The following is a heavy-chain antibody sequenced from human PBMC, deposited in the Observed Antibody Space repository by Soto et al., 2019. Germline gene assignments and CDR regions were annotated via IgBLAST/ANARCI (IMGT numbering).Heavy chain of an antibody. CDR2: IYHSGST. D-gene: IGHD5-12*01. J-gene: IGHJ4*02. V-gene: IGHV4-30-2*01. CDR1: GGSISSGGYS. CDR3: AAGGGLPRYY. Sequence: QLQLQESGSGLVKPSQTLSLTCAVSGGSISSGGYSWSWIRQPPGKGLEWIGYIYHSGSTYYNPSIKSRTHISVDRSKNQFSLKLSSVTAADTAVYYCAAGGGLPRYYWGQGTLVTVSS.